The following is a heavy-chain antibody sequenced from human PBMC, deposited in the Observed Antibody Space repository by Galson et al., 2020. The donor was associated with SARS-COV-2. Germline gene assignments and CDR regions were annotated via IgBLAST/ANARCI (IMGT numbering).Heavy chain of an antibody. D-gene: IGHD2-2*01. J-gene: IGHJ2*01. CDR3: ARDLVDPAAMGHFDL. Sequence: GGSLRLSCAASGFTFSSFWMSWVRQAPGKGLEWVANIKPNAGEIYYVDSVKGRFTISRDNAKNSLYLQMNNLRGEDTAVYFCARDLVDPAAMGHFDLWGRGTLVTVSS. CDR1: GFTFSSFW. CDR2: IKPNAGEI. V-gene: IGHV3-7*01.